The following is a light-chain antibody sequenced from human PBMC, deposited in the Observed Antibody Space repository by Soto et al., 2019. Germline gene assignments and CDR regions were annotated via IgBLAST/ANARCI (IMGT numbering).Light chain of an antibody. Sequence: QSALTQPPSASGSPGQSVTISCTGTSSDVGGYNYVSWYQRHPGKAPKLMIYEVSKRPSGVPDRFSGSKSGNTASLTVSGLQAEDEADYYCSSYAGSSYVFGTGTKVTVL. CDR2: EVS. J-gene: IGLJ1*01. CDR1: SSDVGGYNY. V-gene: IGLV2-8*01. CDR3: SSYAGSSYV.